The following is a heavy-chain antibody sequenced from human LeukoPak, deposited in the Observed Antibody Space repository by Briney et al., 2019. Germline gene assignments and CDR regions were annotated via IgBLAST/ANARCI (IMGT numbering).Heavy chain of an antibody. Sequence: SQTLSLTCAISGDSVSSNSAAWNWIRQSPSRGLEWLGRTYYRSKWYNDYAVSVESRITINPDTSKNQFSLQLNSVTPEDTAVYYCARAGYSYGYVLYYYYGMDVWGQGTTVTVSS. D-gene: IGHD5-18*01. V-gene: IGHV6-1*01. J-gene: IGHJ6*02. CDR3: ARAGYSYGYVLYYYYGMDV. CDR1: GDSVSSNSAA. CDR2: TYYRSKWYN.